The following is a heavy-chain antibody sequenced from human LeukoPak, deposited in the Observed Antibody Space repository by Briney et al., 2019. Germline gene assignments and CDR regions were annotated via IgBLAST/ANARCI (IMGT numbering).Heavy chain of an antibody. V-gene: IGHV1-69*05. CDR2: IIPIFGTA. CDR3: ASGGLVGAAPSTLDY. J-gene: IGHJ4*02. CDR1: GGTFSSYA. D-gene: IGHD1-26*01. Sequence: SVKVSCKASGGTFSSYAISWVRQAPGQGLEWMGGIIPIFGTANYAQKFQGRVTITTDESTSTAYMELSSLRSEDTAVYYCASGGLVGAAPSTLDYWGQGTLVTVSS.